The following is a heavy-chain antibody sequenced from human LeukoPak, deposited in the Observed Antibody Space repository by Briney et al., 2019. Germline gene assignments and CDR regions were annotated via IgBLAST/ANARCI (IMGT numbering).Heavy chain of an antibody. D-gene: IGHD1/OR15-1a*01. CDR2: IYPGDSDT. Sequence: GEAPKISCNGFGYRFGCYWIAWVRPSPGKGMEWMGIIYPGDSDTRYSPSFQGQVTISVDKSISTAYLQWSSLKASDTAVYYCARETNNRFDPWGQGTLVTVSS. CDR1: GYRFGCYW. J-gene: IGHJ5*02. CDR3: ARETNNRFDP. V-gene: IGHV5-51*01.